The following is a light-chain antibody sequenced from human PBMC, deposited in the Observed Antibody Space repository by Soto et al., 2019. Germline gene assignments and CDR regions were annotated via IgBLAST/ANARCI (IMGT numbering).Light chain of an antibody. CDR3: QQRSNWPLT. Sequence: EIVLTQSPATLSLSPGERATLSCRASQSVRSYLAWYQQKPGQAPRLLIYDASNRATGIPARFSGSGSGTDFTLTISSLEPEDFEVYYCQQRSNWPLTFGGGTPVAIK. J-gene: IGKJ4*01. V-gene: IGKV3-11*01. CDR2: DAS. CDR1: QSVRSY.